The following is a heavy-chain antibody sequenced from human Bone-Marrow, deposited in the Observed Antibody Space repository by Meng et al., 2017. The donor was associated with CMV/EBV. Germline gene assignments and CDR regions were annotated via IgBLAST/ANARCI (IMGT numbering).Heavy chain of an antibody. D-gene: IGHD3-10*01. Sequence: ASVKVSCKASGYTFTSYGISWVRQAPGQGLEWMGWISAYNGNTNYAQKLQGRVTITTDTSTSTAYMELRSLRSDDTAVYYCARGGYYYGSGSYHSLFDYWGQGTLVTVSS. J-gene: IGHJ4*02. V-gene: IGHV1-18*01. CDR2: ISAYNGNT. CDR3: ARGGYYYGSGSYHSLFDY. CDR1: GYTFTSYG.